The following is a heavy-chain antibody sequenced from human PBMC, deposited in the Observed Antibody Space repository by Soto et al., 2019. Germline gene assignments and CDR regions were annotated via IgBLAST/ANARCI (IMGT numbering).Heavy chain of an antibody. CDR1: GGTFSSYA. Sequence: ASVKVSCKASGGTFSSYAISWVRQAPGQGLEWMGGIIPIFGTANYAQKFQGRVTITADESTSTAYMELSSLRSEDTAVYYCARLMYAYDHIYYGSGSPIQGHAFDIWGQGTMVTVSS. J-gene: IGHJ3*02. D-gene: IGHD3-10*01. V-gene: IGHV1-69*13. CDR3: ARLMYAYDHIYYGSGSPIQGHAFDI. CDR2: IIPIFGTA.